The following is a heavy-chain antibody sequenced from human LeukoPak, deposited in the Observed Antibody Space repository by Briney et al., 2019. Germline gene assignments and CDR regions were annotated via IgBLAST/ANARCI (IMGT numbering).Heavy chain of an antibody. CDR2: ISGSGGST. CDR1: GFTFSSYA. CDR3: AKAPANWNDPWFDP. V-gene: IGHV3-23*01. Sequence: GGSLRLSCAASGFTFSSYAMSWVRQAPGKGLEWVSAISGSGGSTYYADSVKGRFTISRDNSKNTLSLQKNSLRAEDTAVYYCAKAPANWNDPWFDPWGQGTLVTVSS. D-gene: IGHD1-20*01. J-gene: IGHJ5*02.